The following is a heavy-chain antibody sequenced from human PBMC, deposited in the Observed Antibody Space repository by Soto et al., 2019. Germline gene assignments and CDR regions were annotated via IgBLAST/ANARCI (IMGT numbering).Heavy chain of an antibody. Sequence: SETLSLTCTVSGGSISSYYWSWIRQPPGKGLEWIGYIYYSGSTNYNPSLKSRVTISVDTSKNQFSLKLSSVTAADTAVYYCARVPYYGSGSYLPNLYYYYGMDVWGQGTTVTVSS. CDR3: ARVPYYGSGSYLPNLYYYYGMDV. CDR2: IYYSGST. V-gene: IGHV4-59*01. J-gene: IGHJ6*02. D-gene: IGHD3-10*01. CDR1: GGSISSYY.